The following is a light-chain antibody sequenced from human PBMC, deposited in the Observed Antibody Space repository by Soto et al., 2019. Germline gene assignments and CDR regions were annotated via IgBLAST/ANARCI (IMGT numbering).Light chain of an antibody. Sequence: QSVLTQPASVSGSPGQSITISCTGTSSDVGGYNYVSWYQQHPGKAPKLMIYDVSNRPSGVSNRFSGSKSGNTASLIISGLQAEDEADYYCSSYTSSSTNYVFGTGTKLTVL. CDR3: SSYTSSSTNYV. V-gene: IGLV2-14*01. CDR1: SSDVGGYNY. J-gene: IGLJ1*01. CDR2: DVS.